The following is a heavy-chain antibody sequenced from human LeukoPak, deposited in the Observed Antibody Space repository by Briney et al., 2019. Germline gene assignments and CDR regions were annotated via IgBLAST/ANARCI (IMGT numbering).Heavy chain of an antibody. Sequence: GGSLRLSCAASGFTFSSYSMNWIRQAPGKGLEWLSYIGSSGSTIYYADSVKGRFTISRDNAKDSLYLQMNSLRVEDTAVYYCARGPPNFDPWGQGTLVTVSS. CDR1: GFTFSSYS. J-gene: IGHJ5*02. V-gene: IGHV3-48*01. CDR3: ARGPPNFDP. CDR2: IGSSGSTI.